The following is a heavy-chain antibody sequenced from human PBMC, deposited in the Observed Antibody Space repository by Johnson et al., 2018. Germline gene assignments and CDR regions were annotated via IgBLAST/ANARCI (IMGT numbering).Heavy chain of an antibody. D-gene: IGHD3-22*01. J-gene: IGHJ3*02. CDR3: ARVSGYDAFDI. CDR2: INSDGSST. CDR1: GFTFSSYR. Sequence: VQLQESGGGLAPPGGSLRLSCAVSGFTFSSYRMYWVRQGPGKGLVWVSRINSDGSSTSYADSVKGRFTISRDNVKNTLYLQRDRLRADDTAVYYCARVSGYDAFDIWGQGTMVTVSS. V-gene: IGHV3-74*01.